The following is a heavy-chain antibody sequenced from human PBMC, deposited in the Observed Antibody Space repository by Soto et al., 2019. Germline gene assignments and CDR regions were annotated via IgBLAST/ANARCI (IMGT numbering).Heavy chain of an antibody. J-gene: IGHJ4*02. CDR1: GGTFSSYA. CDR2: IIPIFGTA. Sequence: GASVKVSCKASGGTFSSYAISWVRQAPGQGLEWMGGIIPIFGTANYAQKFQGRVTITADESTSTAYMEMNSLSAEDTALYYCARESEDLTSNFDYWGQGTLVTVSS. V-gene: IGHV1-69*13. CDR3: ARESEDLTSNFDY.